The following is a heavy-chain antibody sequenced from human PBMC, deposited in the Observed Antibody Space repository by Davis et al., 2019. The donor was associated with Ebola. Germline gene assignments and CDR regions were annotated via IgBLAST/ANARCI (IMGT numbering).Heavy chain of an antibody. CDR2: IRYDGSNK. V-gene: IGHV3-30*02. J-gene: IGHJ4*02. CDR3: ARVGSSEGGLDY. CDR1: GFTFTGYG. D-gene: IGHD6-6*01. Sequence: GESLKISCAASGFTFTGYGMHWVRQAPGKGLEWVAFIRYDGSNKYYVDSVKGRFTVSRDNSRNTLDLQMNSLRADDTAVYYCARVGSSEGGLDYWGQGTLVTVSS.